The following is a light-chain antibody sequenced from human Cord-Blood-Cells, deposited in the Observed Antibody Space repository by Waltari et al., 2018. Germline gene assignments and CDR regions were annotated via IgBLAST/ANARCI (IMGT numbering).Light chain of an antibody. J-gene: IGKJ4*01. CDR1: QSVSSY. CDR2: DAS. CDR3: QQRSNWLT. V-gene: IGKV3-11*01. Sequence: EIVLTQSPATLSLSPGERATLSCRASQSVSSYLAWYQQKPGQAPRLLFYDASNRATGIPARFSGRGSGTDFTLTISSLEPEDFAVYYCQQRSNWLTFGGGTKVEIK.